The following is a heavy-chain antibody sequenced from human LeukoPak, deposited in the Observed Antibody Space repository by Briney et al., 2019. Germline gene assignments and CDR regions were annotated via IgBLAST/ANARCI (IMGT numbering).Heavy chain of an antibody. CDR3: ARDVGRYTYGYRPTEVYWYFDL. D-gene: IGHD5-18*01. CDR2: INHSGST. V-gene: IGHV4-34*01. J-gene: IGHJ2*01. CDR1: GGSFSGYY. Sequence: SETLSLTCAVYGGSFSGYYWSWIRQPQGKGLEWIGEINHSGSTNYNPSLKSRVTISVDTSKNQFSLKLSSVTAADTAVYYCARDVGRYTYGYRPTEVYWYFDLWGRGTLVTVSS.